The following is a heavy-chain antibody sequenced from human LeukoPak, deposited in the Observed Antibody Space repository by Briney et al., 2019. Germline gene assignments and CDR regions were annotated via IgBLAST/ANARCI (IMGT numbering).Heavy chain of an antibody. CDR1: GFTFNDYT. CDR3: ARERNFYYFDY. J-gene: IGHJ4*02. Sequence: GGSLRLSCAASGFTFNDYTMTWVRQAPGKGLEWVSSITGDCNYIFYADSVKGRFTISRDNAQDSLFLELNSLRGEDTAVYYCARERNFYYFDYWGQGTLVTVSS. D-gene: IGHD3-3*01. V-gene: IGHV3-21*01. CDR2: ITGDCNYI.